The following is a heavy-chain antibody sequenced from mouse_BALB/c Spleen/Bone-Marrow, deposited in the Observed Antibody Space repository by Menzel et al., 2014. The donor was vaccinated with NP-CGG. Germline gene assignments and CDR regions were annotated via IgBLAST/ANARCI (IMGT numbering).Heavy chain of an antibody. CDR2: IDPANGNT. CDR1: GFNIKDTY. D-gene: IGHD1-1*01. Sequence: VQLQQSGAELVKPGDSVKLSCTASGFNIKDTYMHWVKQRPEQGLEWIGRIDPANGNTKYDPKFQGKATITAYTSSXTAYLQLSSLTSEDTSVYYCASYSYGSSRFAYWGQGTLVTVSA. J-gene: IGHJ3*01. CDR3: ASYSYGSSRFAY. V-gene: IGHV14-3*02.